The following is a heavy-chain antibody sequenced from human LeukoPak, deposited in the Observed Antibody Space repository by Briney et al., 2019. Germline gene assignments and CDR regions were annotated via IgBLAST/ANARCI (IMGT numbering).Heavy chain of an antibody. CDR2: IYSGGST. J-gene: IGHJ4*02. CDR1: GFTVSSNY. D-gene: IGHD2-2*01. V-gene: IGHV3-66*02. CDR3: ARSVPAATQFDY. Sequence: GGSLRLSCAASGFTVSSNYMSWVRQAPGKGLEWVSVIYSGGSTYYADSVKGRFTISRDNSKNTLYLQMNSLRAEDTAVYYCARSVPAATQFDYWGQGTLVTVPS.